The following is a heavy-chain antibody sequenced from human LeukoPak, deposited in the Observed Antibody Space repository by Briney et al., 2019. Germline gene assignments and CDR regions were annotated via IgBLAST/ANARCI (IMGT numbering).Heavy chain of an antibody. D-gene: IGHD3-22*01. CDR3: ARNHYYYDSSGFLGY. CDR2: IYYSENT. CDR1: GGSISSYY. J-gene: IGHJ4*02. V-gene: IGHV4-59*01. Sequence: PSETLSLTCTVSGGSISSYYWSWIRQSPGKGLEWIGYIYYSENTNYNPSLKSRVTISGDTSKNQFSLKLSSVTAADTAVYYCARNHYYYDSSGFLGYWGQGTLVTVSS.